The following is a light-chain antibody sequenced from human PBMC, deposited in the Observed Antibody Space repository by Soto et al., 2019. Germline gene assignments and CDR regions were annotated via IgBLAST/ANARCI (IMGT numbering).Light chain of an antibody. CDR1: SGSIASNH. CDR2: KDN. CDR3: QSYDSNNVL. V-gene: IGLV6-57*03. Sequence: NFMLTQSHSASESPGKTVTISCTRSSGSIASNHVQWYQQRPGSAPTTVIYKDNQRPSGVPDRFSGSIDSSSNSASLTISGLKTEDEADYYCQSYDSNNVLFGGRTKLTVL. J-gene: IGLJ2*01.